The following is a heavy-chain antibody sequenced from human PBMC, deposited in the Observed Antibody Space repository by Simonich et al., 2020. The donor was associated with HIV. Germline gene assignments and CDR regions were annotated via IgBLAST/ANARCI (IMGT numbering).Heavy chain of an antibody. V-gene: IGHV4-59*01. J-gene: IGHJ1*01. D-gene: IGHD5-12*01. Sequence: QVQLQESGPGLVKPSETLSLTCTVSGGSISSYYWSWIRQPPGKGLEWIGYIYYSGSTNYNPSLKSRVTISVDTSKTLFSLKLSSVTAADTAVYYCARLYSGYDNYFQHWGQGTLVTVSS. CDR3: ARLYSGYDNYFQH. CDR2: IYYSGST. CDR1: GGSISSYY.